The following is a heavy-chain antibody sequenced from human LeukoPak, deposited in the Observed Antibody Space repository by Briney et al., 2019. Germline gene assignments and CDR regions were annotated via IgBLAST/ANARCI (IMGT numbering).Heavy chain of an antibody. D-gene: IGHD1-7*01. V-gene: IGHV4-59*11. Sequence: PSETLSLTCTVSGGSISSHYRSWIRQPPGKGLEWIGYIYYSGSTNYNPSLKSRVTISVDTSKNQFSLKLSSVTAADTAVYYCARKQTGTMYDVWGQGTQVTVSS. CDR1: GGSISSHY. CDR2: IYYSGST. J-gene: IGHJ4*02. CDR3: ARKQTGTMYDV.